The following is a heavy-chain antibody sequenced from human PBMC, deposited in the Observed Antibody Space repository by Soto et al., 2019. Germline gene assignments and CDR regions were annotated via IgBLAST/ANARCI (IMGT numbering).Heavy chain of an antibody. CDR1: GYTFTGYY. J-gene: IGHJ6*02. CDR2: INPNSGGT. D-gene: IGHD6-13*01. Sequence: ASVKVSCKASGYTFTGYYMHWVRQAPGQGLEWMGWINPNSGGTNYAQKFQGWVTMTRDTSISTAYMELSRLRSDDTAVYYCARGVSGRAAYYYYYGMDVWGQGTTVTVSS. CDR3: ARGVSGRAAYYYYYGMDV. V-gene: IGHV1-2*04.